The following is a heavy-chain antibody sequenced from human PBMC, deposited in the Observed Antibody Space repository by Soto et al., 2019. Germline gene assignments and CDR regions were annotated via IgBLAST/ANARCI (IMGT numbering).Heavy chain of an antibody. CDR2: ISSNGGST. D-gene: IGHD4-17*01. CDR1: GFTFSSYA. V-gene: IGHV3-64D*08. CDR3: VNGDYSNYYYYGMDV. Sequence: GGSLRLSCSASGFTFSSYAMHWVRQAPGKGLEYVSAISSNGGSTYYADSVKGRFTTSRDNSKNTLYLQMSSLRAEDTAVDYCVNGDYSNYYYYGMDVWGQGTTVTVSS. J-gene: IGHJ6*02.